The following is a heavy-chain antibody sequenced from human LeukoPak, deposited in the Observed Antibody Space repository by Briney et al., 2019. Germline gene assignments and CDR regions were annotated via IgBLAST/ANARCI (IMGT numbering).Heavy chain of an antibody. CDR3: ARGTDYYDSSGYPDY. J-gene: IGHJ4*02. Sequence: GGSLRLSCAASGFTFSSYSMTWVRQAPGTGLEWVSYISSSSSTIYYADSVKGRFTIYRDKAKNSLYLQMNRLRAEDTAVYYCARGTDYYDSSGYPDYWGQGTLVTVSS. CDR1: GFTFSSYS. V-gene: IGHV3-48*01. D-gene: IGHD3-22*01. CDR2: ISSSSSTI.